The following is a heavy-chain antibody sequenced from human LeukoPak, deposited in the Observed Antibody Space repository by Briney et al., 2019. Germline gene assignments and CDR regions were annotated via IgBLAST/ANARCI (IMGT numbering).Heavy chain of an antibody. CDR3: ARDPPNGLHAFGI. J-gene: IGHJ3*02. CDR1: GYTFTGYY. CDR2: INPNSGGT. V-gene: IGHV1-2*06. Sequence: ASVKVSCKASGYTFTGYYMHWVRQAPGQGLEWMGRINPNSGGTNYAQKFQGRVTMTRDTSISTAYMELSRLRSDDTAVYYCARDPPNGLHAFGIWGQGTMVTVSS. D-gene: IGHD2-8*01.